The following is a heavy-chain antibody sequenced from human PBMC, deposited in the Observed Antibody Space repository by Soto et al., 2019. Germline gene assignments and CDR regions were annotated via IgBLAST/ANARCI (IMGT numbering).Heavy chain of an antibody. CDR3: ARGQREDTVTTYDY. J-gene: IGHJ4*02. D-gene: IGHD4-17*01. Sequence: ETLSLTCAVYGGSFSGYYWSWIRQPPGKGLEWIGEINHSGSTNYNPSLKSRVTISVDTSKNQFSLKLSSVTAADTAVYYCARGQREDTVTTYDYWGQGTLVTVSS. CDR2: INHSGST. CDR1: GGSFSGYY. V-gene: IGHV4-34*01.